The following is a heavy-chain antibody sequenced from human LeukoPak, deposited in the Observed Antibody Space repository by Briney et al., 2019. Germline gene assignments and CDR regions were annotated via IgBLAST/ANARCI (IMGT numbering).Heavy chain of an antibody. CDR1: GFTFDDYA. CDR3: AKDIGRGYYYYGMDV. V-gene: IGHV3-9*01. D-gene: IGHD3/OR15-3a*01. CDR2: ISWNSGSI. Sequence: TGGSLRLSCAASGFTFDDYAMHWVRQAPGKGLEWVSGISWNSGSIGYADSVKGRFTISRGNAKNSLYLQMNSLRAEDTALYYCAKDIGRGYYYYGMDVWGQGTTVTVSS. J-gene: IGHJ6*02.